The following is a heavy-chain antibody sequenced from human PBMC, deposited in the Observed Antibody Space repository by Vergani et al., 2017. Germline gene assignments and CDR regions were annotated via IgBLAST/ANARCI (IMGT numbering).Heavy chain of an antibody. CDR1: GGSFSGYY. CDR3: ARFTTVTRRRASGFDY. J-gene: IGHJ4*02. Sequence: QVQLQESGPGLVKPSETLSLTCAVYGGSFSGYYWGWIRQPPGKGLEWIGSIYHSGSTYYNPSLKSRVTISVDTSKNQFSLKLSSVTAADTAVYYCARFTTVTRRRASGFDYWGQGTLVTVSS. CDR2: IYHSGST. V-gene: IGHV4-38-2*01. D-gene: IGHD4-11*01.